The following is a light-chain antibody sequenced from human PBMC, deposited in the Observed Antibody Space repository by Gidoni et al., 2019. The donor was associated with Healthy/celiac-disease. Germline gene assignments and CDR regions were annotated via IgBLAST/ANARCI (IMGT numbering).Light chain of an antibody. Sequence: DIVMTQSPLSLPVTPGEPASISCRSSQSLLHSNGYNYLDWYLQKPGQSPQLLIYLGSNRASGVPDRFSGSGSGTDFTLKISRVEAEDVGVYYCMQALQTPRTFXQXPSWXSN. V-gene: IGKV2-28*01. CDR2: LGS. CDR3: MQALQTPRT. CDR1: QSLLHSNGYNY. J-gene: IGKJ2*01.